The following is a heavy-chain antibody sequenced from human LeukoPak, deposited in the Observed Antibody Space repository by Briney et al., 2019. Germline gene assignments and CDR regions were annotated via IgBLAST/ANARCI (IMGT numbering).Heavy chain of an antibody. Sequence: GGSLRLPCAASGFTFSDYYMSWIRQAPGKGLEWVSCISSSGSTIYYADSVKGRFTISRDNAKNSLYLQMNSLRAEDTAVYYCAGEVRDCSGGSCYQTDDYWGQGTLVTVSS. CDR3: AGEVRDCSGGSCYQTDDY. CDR1: GFTFSDYY. D-gene: IGHD2-15*01. J-gene: IGHJ4*02. CDR2: ISSSGSTI. V-gene: IGHV3-11*04.